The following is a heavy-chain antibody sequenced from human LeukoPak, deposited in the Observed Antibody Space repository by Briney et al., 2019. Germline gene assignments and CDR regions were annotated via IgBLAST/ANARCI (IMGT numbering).Heavy chain of an antibody. CDR3: AKASLGYCSRGSCWGFDY. J-gene: IGHJ4*02. CDR2: IRYDGSNK. V-gene: IGHV3-30*02. CDR1: GFTFSSYG. D-gene: IGHD2-15*01. Sequence: GGSLRLSCAASGFTFSSYGMHWVRQAPGKGLEWVAFIRYDGSNKYYADSVKGRFTISRDNSKNTLYLQMNSLRAEDTAVYYCAKASLGYCSRGSCWGFDYWGQGTLVTVSS.